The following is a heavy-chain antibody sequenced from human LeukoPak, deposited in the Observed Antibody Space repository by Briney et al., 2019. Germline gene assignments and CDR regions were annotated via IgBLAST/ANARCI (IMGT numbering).Heavy chain of an antibody. J-gene: IGHJ4*02. CDR1: GYTFTSYD. Sequence: ATVKVSCKASGYTFTSYDFNWVRQATGQRPEWMGWMSPNSGDTGYAQKFQDRVTMTRNTSISTAYMELSSLRSDDTAVYYCARGPPNWGYDYWGPGTLVTVSS. V-gene: IGHV1-8*01. CDR2: MSPNSGDT. D-gene: IGHD7-27*01. CDR3: ARGPPNWGYDY.